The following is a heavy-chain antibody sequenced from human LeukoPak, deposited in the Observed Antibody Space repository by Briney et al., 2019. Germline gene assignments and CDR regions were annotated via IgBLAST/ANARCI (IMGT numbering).Heavy chain of an antibody. V-gene: IGHV3-23*01. CDR2: ISGSGGST. Sequence: GGSLRLSCTASGFTFGDYAMSWVRQAPGKGLEWVSGISGSGGSTYYADSVKGRFTISRDNSKNTLYLQMNSLRAEDTAVYYCAKARGTVVPPFDYWGQGTLVTVSS. CDR3: AKARGTVVPPFDY. J-gene: IGHJ4*02. CDR1: GFTFGDYA. D-gene: IGHD3-22*01.